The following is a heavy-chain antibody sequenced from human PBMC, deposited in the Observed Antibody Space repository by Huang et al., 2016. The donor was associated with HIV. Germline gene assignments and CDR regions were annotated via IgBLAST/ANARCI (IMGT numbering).Heavy chain of an antibody. CDR2: INHIGKT. D-gene: IGHD6-19*01. V-gene: IGHV4-34*01. J-gene: IGHJ4*02. Sequence: QVQLRQWGAGLVKPSETLSLTCAVYGGSFSGYYWTWIRQSPGKGLDGFGEINHIGKTNYQPSLKSRVTISKDTAKNQFSLQLTSVSAADTGVYFCAREKAADSAWYGVYYFDYWGEGALVTVTS. CDR3: AREKAADSAWYGVYYFDY. CDR1: GGSFSGYY.